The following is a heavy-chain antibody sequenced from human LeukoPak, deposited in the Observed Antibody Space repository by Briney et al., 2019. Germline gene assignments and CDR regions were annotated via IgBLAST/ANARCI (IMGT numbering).Heavy chain of an antibody. D-gene: IGHD6-19*01. V-gene: IGHV1-2*02. CDR2: INPNSGGT. Sequence: GASVKVSCKASGYTFTGYYMHWVRQAPGQGLEWMGWINPNSGGTNYAQKFQGRVTMTRDTSISTAYMELSRLRSDDTAVYYCARGKDPWGLAVAVGGWFDPWGQGTLVTVSS. CDR1: GYTFTGYY. J-gene: IGHJ5*02. CDR3: ARGKDPWGLAVAVGGWFDP.